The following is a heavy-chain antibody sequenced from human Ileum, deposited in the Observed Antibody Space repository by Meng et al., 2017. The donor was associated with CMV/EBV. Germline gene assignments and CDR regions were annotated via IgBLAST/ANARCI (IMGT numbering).Heavy chain of an antibody. Sequence: ASVKVSCKVSGDSLSDVYIHWVRQAPGKGLEWMGGLDPEDGDTIYPQKFQGRVTMTEDTSAQTAYMDLSSLRSEDTAVYYCVTVVPPVGPTSPGRLYEHFYYGMDVWGPGTTVTVSS. CDR3: VTVVPPVGPTSPGRLYEHFYYGMDV. CDR1: GDSLSDVY. V-gene: IGHV1-24*01. D-gene: IGHD1-26*01. CDR2: LDPEDGDT. J-gene: IGHJ6*02.